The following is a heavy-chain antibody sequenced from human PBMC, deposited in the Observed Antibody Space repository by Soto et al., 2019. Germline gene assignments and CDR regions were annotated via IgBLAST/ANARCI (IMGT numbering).Heavy chain of an antibody. CDR3: AREGYFASGSSSYYYGMDV. V-gene: IGHV1-18*01. J-gene: IGHJ6*02. CDR2: ISDHNGIP. CDR1: GYTFISYG. Sequence: QVQLVQSGAEVKKPGASVKVSCKASGYTFISYGITWVRQAPGQGLEWMGWISDHNGIPNYAQRLQGRVTMTTETSTSTAYMELRSLRSDDTAVYYCAREGYFASGSSSYYYGMDVWGQGTTVTVSS. D-gene: IGHD3-10*01.